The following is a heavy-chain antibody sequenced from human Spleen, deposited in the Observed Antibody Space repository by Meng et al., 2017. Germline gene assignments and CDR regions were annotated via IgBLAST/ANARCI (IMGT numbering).Heavy chain of an antibody. CDR3: ARDLSQGWFDY. J-gene: IGHJ4*02. V-gene: IGHV3-7*01. D-gene: IGHD2-15*01. CDR2: IKQDGGEK. Sequence: GESLKISCADSGFTFRNYWMSWVRQAPGKGLEWVANIKQDGGEKYYVDSVKGRFTISRDNAKNTLHLQMYSLRAEDTAVYYCARDLSQGWFDYWGQGTLVTVSS. CDR1: GFTFRNYW.